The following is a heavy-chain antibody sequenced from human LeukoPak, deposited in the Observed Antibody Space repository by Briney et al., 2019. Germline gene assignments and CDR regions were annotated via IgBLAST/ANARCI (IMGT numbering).Heavy chain of an antibody. Sequence: SETPSLTCTVSGGSISSSSCYWGWIRQPPGKGLEWIGSIYYSGSTYYNPSLKSRVTISVDTSKNQFSLKLSSVTAADTAVYYCARLYYYDSSGYLRAFDIWGQGTMVTVSS. J-gene: IGHJ3*02. V-gene: IGHV4-39*01. CDR3: ARLYYYDSSGYLRAFDI. CDR1: GGSISSSSCY. CDR2: IYYSGST. D-gene: IGHD3-22*01.